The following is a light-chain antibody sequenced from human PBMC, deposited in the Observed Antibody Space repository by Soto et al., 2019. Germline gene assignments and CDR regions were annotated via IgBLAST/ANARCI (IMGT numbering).Light chain of an antibody. CDR1: QSIDSD. CDR2: GAS. Sequence: EIMMTQSPANVSVFPGERATLSCRASQSIDSDLAWYKQKPGHVPRLLIYGASTRATGVPARFSGSGSGTEFTLTIISLQSDDFAVYYWQQYSHSRTFGTGTKVEIK. V-gene: IGKV3-15*01. J-gene: IGKJ1*01. CDR3: QQYSHSRT.